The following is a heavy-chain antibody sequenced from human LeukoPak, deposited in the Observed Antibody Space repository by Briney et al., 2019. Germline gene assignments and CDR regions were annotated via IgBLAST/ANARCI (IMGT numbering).Heavy chain of an antibody. Sequence: ASVKVSCKVSGYTLTELSMHWVRQAPGKGLEWMGGFDPEDGETIYAQKFQGRVTMTEDTSTDTAYMELSSLRSEDTAVYYCARDPTGYGGIDYWGQGTLVTVSS. D-gene: IGHD5-18*01. CDR3: ARDPTGYGGIDY. CDR2: FDPEDGET. CDR1: GYTLTELS. J-gene: IGHJ4*02. V-gene: IGHV1-24*01.